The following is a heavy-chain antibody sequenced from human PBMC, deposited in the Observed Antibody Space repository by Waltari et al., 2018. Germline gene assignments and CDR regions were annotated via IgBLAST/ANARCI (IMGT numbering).Heavy chain of an antibody. D-gene: IGHD2-21*02. J-gene: IGHJ3*01. V-gene: IGHV1-69*13. CDR1: GGTSSTTG. CDR2: IIPLFGTA. Sequence: QVQLVQSGAEVKKPGSSVKVSCKASGGTSSTTGISWARQAPGQGLEWRGRIIPLFGTANYAQNFQGRVTITADTSTSTAYVEVRSLKSEDTAIYYCARGSVTAKVAFDLWGQGTMVTVSS. CDR3: ARGSVTAKVAFDL.